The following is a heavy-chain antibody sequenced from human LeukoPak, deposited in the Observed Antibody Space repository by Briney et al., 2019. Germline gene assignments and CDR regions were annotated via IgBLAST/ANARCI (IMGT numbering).Heavy chain of an antibody. CDR1: GYTFTSYG. CDR2: MNPNSGNT. V-gene: IGHV1-8*02. CDR3: ARGPRTTGTTLNV. Sequence: ASVKVSCKASGYTFTSYGISWVRQAPGQGLEWMGWMNPNSGNTGYAQKFQGRVTMTRNTSISTAYMELSSLRSEDTAVYYCARGPRTTGTTLNVWGKGTTVTVSS. J-gene: IGHJ6*04. D-gene: IGHD1-1*01.